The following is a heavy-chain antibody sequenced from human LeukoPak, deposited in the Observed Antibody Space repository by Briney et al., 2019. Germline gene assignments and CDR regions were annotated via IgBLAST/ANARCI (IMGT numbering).Heavy chain of an antibody. CDR2: ISGSSSHI. V-gene: IGHV3-21*01. Sequence: GGSLRLSCSASGFTFSAYAMTWVRQAPGQGLEWISYISGSSSHINYADSVKGRFTISRDNAKKSVYLQMDTLRVEDTAMYYCARGQIGSWWGQGTLVIVSS. CDR3: ARGQIGSW. CDR1: GFTFSAYA. J-gene: IGHJ4*02. D-gene: IGHD6-13*01.